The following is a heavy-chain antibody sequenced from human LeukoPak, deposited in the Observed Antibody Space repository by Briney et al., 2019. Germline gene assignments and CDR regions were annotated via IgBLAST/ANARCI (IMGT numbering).Heavy chain of an antibody. V-gene: IGHV1-8*03. J-gene: IGHJ1*01. CDR2: INPNSGNT. CDR3: ARGPPTAQYFQH. D-gene: IGHD1-1*01. CDR1: GYSFTTYD. Sequence: ASVKVSCKASGYSFTTYDINWVRQATGQGLQWMGWINPNSGNTGYAQKFQGRITITRNTSISTVYMELSSLRSEDTAVYYCARGPPTAQYFQHWGQGTLVTVSS.